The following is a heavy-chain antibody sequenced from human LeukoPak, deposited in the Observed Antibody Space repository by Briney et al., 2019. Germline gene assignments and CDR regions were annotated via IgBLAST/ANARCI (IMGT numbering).Heavy chain of an antibody. V-gene: IGHV1-2*02. D-gene: IGHD3-22*01. Sequence: ASVKVSCKASGYTFTGYYMHWVRQAPGQGLEWMGWINPNSGGTNYAQKFQGRVTMTRDTSISTAYMELSRLRSDDTAVYYCARDPGYYDSSGYQFDYWGQGTLVTVSS. CDR1: GYTFTGYY. CDR2: INPNSGGT. CDR3: ARDPGYYDSSGYQFDY. J-gene: IGHJ4*02.